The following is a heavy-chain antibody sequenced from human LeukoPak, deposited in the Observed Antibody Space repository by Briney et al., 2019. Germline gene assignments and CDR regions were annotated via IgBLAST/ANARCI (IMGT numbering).Heavy chain of an antibody. Sequence: SETPSLTCTVSGNSFGDYYWSWIRQPAGKGLEWIGRIYTSGSTTYNPSLKSRVTMSVDTSKSQFSLNLMSVTAADTAVYYCTRDTGTTGEVKFDPWGQGTLVTVSS. CDR1: GNSFGDYY. CDR3: TRDTGTTGEVKFDP. D-gene: IGHD4-17*01. J-gene: IGHJ5*02. V-gene: IGHV4-4*07. CDR2: IYTSGST.